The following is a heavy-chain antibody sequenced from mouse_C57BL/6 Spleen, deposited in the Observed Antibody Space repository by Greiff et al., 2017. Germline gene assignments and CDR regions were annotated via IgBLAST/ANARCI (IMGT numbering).Heavy chain of an antibody. D-gene: IGHD4-1*01. V-gene: IGHV2-2*01. Sequence: VKLQESGPGLVQPSQSLSITCTVSGFSLTSYGVHWVRQSPGKGLEWLGVIWSGGSTDYNAAFISRLSISKDNSKSQVFFKMNSLQADDTAIYYCARKGNWDEDYFDYWGQGTTLTVSS. J-gene: IGHJ2*01. CDR2: IWSGGST. CDR3: ARKGNWDEDYFDY. CDR1: GFSLTSYG.